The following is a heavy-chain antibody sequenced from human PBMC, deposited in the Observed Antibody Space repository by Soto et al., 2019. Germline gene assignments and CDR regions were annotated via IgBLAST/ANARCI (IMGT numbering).Heavy chain of an antibody. V-gene: IGHV4-30-4*01. J-gene: IGHJ4*02. CDR2: IYYSGST. CDR3: AVSIGARYFDN. Sequence: SETLSLTCTVSGGSISSRDYYWSWIRQPPGKGLEWIGYIYYSGSTYYNPSLKSRVTISVDTSKNQFSLKLSSVTAADTAVYYCAVSIGARYFDNWGQGTLVTVS. D-gene: IGHD6-6*01. CDR1: GGSISSRDYY.